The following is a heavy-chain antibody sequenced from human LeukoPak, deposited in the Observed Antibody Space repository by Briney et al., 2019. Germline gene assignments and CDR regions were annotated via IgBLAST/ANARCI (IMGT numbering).Heavy chain of an antibody. D-gene: IGHD3-22*01. J-gene: IGHJ4*02. Sequence: PSETLSLTCTVSGGSISSSSYYWVWIRQPPGKGLEWIGTVYYSGSTYYNPSLKSRVTIPLDTSKNQFSLKLSSVTAADTAIYYCARDLYFPDTSGYKDYWGQGILVTVSS. V-gene: IGHV4-39*07. CDR3: ARDLYFPDTSGYKDY. CDR1: GGSISSSSYY. CDR2: VYYSGST.